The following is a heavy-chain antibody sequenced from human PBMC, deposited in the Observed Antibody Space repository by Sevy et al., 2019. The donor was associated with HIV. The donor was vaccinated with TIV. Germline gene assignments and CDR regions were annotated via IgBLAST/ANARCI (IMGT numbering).Heavy chain of an antibody. CDR1: GFTVSSNF. Sequence: GGSLRLSCVAYGFTVSSNFMTWVRQAPGKGLEWVSIIYSGGDTYDADSVKGRFTISRDNSKNTLYLQMNNLRAEDTAVYHCARDLRVATASGGMDVWGQGTTVTVSS. CDR2: IYSGGDT. D-gene: IGHD6-13*01. V-gene: IGHV3-53*01. CDR3: ARDLRVATASGGMDV. J-gene: IGHJ6*02.